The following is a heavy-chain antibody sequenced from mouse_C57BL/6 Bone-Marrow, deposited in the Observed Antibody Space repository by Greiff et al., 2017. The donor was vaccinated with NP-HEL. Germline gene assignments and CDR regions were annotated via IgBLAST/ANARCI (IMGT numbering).Heavy chain of an antibody. CDR2: IYPGNSDT. CDR3: TRGAYYSNYYAMDY. CDR1: GYTFTSYW. V-gene: IGHV1-5*01. J-gene: IGHJ4*01. D-gene: IGHD2-5*01. Sequence: VQLQQSGTVLARPGASVKMSCKTSGYTFTSYWMHWVKQRPGKGLEWIGAIYPGNSDTSYNQKFKGQAKLTAVTSASTAYMERSSLTNEDSAVYYCTRGAYYSNYYAMDYWGQGTSVTVSS.